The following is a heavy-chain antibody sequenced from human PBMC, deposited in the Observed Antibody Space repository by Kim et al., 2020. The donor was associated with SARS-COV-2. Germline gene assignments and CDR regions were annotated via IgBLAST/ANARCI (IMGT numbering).Heavy chain of an antibody. CDR2: ISGDGGST. V-gene: IGHV3-43*02. Sequence: GGSLRLSCAASGFTFDDYAMHWVRQAPGKGLEWVSLISGDGGSTYYADSVKGRFTISRDNSKNSLYLQMNSLRTEDTALYYCANGAPYYDYVWGSYRPNLWGMDVWGQGTTVTVSS. D-gene: IGHD3-16*02. J-gene: IGHJ6*02. CDR3: ANGAPYYDYVWGSYRPNLWGMDV. CDR1: GFTFDDYA.